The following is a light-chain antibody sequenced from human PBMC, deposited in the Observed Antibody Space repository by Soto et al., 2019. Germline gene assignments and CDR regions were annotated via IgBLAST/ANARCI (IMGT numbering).Light chain of an antibody. J-gene: IGLJ2*01. CDR1: SNDIGGYNY. V-gene: IGLV2-8*01. CDR3: TSYAGSDNLV. CDR2: EVN. Sequence: QLVLTQPPSASGSPGQSVTISCTGTSNDIGGYNYVSWYQQHPGKAPKLMIYEVNKRPSGVPDRFSGSKSGNTASLTVSGLQADDEADYYCTSYAGSDNLVFGGGTKLTVL.